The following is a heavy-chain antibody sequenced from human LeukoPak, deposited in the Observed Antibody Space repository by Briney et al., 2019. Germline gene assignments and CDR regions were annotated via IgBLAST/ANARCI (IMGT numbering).Heavy chain of an antibody. D-gene: IGHD3-22*01. CDR3: AKSFYDSSGYYDY. V-gene: IGHV3-30*18. CDR1: GFTFNNYG. CDR2: ISYTGNTK. Sequence: PGGSLRLSCAASGFTFNNYGMQWVRQAPGKGLEWVAVISYTGNTKYYVDSVKGRFTISRDNSKNTLYLQMNSLRAEDTAVYYCAKSFYDSSGYYDYWGQGTLVTVSS. J-gene: IGHJ4*02.